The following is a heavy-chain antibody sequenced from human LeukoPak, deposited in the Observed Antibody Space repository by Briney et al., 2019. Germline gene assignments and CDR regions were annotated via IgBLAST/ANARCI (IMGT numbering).Heavy chain of an antibody. V-gene: IGHV3-30-3*01. Sequence: GGSLRLSCAGSGFTFRSYAMHWVRQAPGKGLEWVAVISYDGSNKDYADSVKGRFTISRDNSKNTLYLQMNSLRAEDTAVYYCARGQPPSYYDMDVWGQGTTVTVSS. J-gene: IGHJ6*02. D-gene: IGHD6-13*01. CDR3: ARGQPPSYYDMDV. CDR1: GFTFRSYA. CDR2: ISYDGSNK.